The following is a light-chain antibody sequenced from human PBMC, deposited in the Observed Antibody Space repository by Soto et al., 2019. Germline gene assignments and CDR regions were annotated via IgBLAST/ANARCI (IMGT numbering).Light chain of an antibody. J-gene: IGKJ5*01. V-gene: IGKV3-11*01. CDR1: QSISSY. CDR2: DAS. CDR3: QQRSNWPPIT. Sequence: EIVLTQSPATLCLSPWERATLSFISSQSISSYLAWYQQKPGQAPRLLIYDASNRATGIPARFSGSGSGTDFTLTISSLEPEDFAVYYCQQRSNWPPITFGQGTRLEIK.